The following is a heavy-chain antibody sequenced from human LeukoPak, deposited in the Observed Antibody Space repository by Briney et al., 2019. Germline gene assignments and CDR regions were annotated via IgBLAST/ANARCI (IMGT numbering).Heavy chain of an antibody. CDR2: IKSKTDGGTT. CDR1: GFTFSNAW. V-gene: IGHV3-15*01. Sequence: PGGSLRLSCAASGFTFSNAWMSWVRQAPGNGLEWVGRIKSKTDGGTTEYAAPVKGRFTISRDDSKNTLYLQLNSLKTEDTAVYYCTTESRYDGSGYYYYYYYYYMDVWGKGTTVTVSS. J-gene: IGHJ6*03. D-gene: IGHD3-22*01. CDR3: TTESRYDGSGYYYYYYYYYMDV.